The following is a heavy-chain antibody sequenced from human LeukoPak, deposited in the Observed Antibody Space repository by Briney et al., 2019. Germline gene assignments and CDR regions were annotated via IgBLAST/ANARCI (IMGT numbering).Heavy chain of an antibody. V-gene: IGHV3-74*01. Sequence: GGSLRLSCAASGFTFSSYWMHWVRQAPGKGLVWVSRINSDGRSTSHADSVKGRFTISRDNAKNTLYLQMNSLRAEDTAVYYCARETGYSVVDYWGQGTLVTVSS. CDR3: ARETGYSVVDY. J-gene: IGHJ4*02. D-gene: IGHD5-18*01. CDR2: INSDGRST. CDR1: GFTFSSYW.